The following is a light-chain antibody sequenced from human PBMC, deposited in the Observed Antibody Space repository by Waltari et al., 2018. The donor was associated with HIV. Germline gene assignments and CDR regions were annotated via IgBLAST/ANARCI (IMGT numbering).Light chain of an antibody. V-gene: IGKV4-1*01. J-gene: IGKJ5*01. Sequence: DIVMTQSPDSLAVSLGARATINCKSSHSVLYTSNSNNYLAWYQQKPGQPPKLLIYWASTRESGVTDRFSGSGSGTEFTLTISSLQAEDVAVYYCQQYYSTPITFGQGTRLEIK. CDR2: WAS. CDR3: QQYYSTPIT. CDR1: HSVLYTSNSNNY.